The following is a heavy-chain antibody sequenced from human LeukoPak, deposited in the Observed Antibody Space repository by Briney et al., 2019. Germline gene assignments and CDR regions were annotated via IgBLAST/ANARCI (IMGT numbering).Heavy chain of an antibody. V-gene: IGHV4-59*01. J-gene: IGHJ5*02. CDR3: ARFIPSSGIDP. CDR2: SSYTGST. Sequence: SETLCLTCTVSSGSISSNYWSWIRQPPGKGLEWITYSSYTGSTNYNPSLKSRVTISVDTSKNQFSLRLRSVTAADTAVYYCARFIPSSGIDPWGQGTLVTVSS. D-gene: IGHD3-10*02. CDR1: SGSISSNY.